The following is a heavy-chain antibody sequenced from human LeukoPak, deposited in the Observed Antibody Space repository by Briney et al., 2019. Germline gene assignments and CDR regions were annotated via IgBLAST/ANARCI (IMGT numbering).Heavy chain of an antibody. Sequence: SETLSLTCTVSGGSISTSGYFWGWLRQPPGKGLEYFATIDSSGNVYYSPSLRSLVTISADPSKNQFSLKLSSVTGADTAIYYCTRDRGQWLVDCWGQGTLVTVSS. CDR1: GGSISTSGYF. CDR2: IDSSGNV. CDR3: TRDRGQWLVDC. V-gene: IGHV4-39*07. D-gene: IGHD6-19*01. J-gene: IGHJ4*02.